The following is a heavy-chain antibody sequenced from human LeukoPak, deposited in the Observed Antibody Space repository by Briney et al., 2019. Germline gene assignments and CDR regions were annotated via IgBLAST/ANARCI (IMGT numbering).Heavy chain of an antibody. CDR1: GFIFSSYA. D-gene: IGHD2-2*01. CDR3: ARDPERYQLLPDY. V-gene: IGHV3-30-3*01. Sequence: GGSLRLSCSASGFIFSSYAMHWVRQAPGKGLEWVAVISYDGSNKYYADSVKGRFTISRDNSKNTLYLQMNSLRAEDTAVYYCARDPERYQLLPDYWGQGTLVTVSS. CDR2: ISYDGSNK. J-gene: IGHJ4*02.